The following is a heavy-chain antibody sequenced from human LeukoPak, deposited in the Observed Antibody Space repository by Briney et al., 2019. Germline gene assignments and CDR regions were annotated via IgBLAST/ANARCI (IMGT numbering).Heavy chain of an antibody. Sequence: PGGSLRLSCAASGFTFSSYAMSWVRQAPGKGLEWVSAISGSGGSTYYADSVKGRFTISRDNSKNTLYLQMNSLRAEDTAVYYCAKDSFDFWSGYLAFDYWGQGTLVTVSS. V-gene: IGHV3-23*01. CDR3: AKDSFDFWSGYLAFDY. D-gene: IGHD3-3*01. CDR1: GFTFSSYA. J-gene: IGHJ4*02. CDR2: ISGSGGST.